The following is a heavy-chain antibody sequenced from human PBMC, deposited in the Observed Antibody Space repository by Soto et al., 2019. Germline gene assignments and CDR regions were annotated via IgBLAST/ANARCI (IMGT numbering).Heavy chain of an antibody. V-gene: IGHV3-74*01. D-gene: IGHD6-6*01. CDR1: GFNFKKYW. CDR2: ISDAGSTT. CDR3: NSSAVRPRNVVLDY. J-gene: IGHJ4*02. Sequence: GGSLSLSCAASGFNFKKYWMHWVRQAPGKGLEWVSRISDAGSTTTYADSVKGRFTISRDNAKNTLFLQMNSLRAEDTAVYYCNSSAVRPRNVVLDYWGQGTQVTVSS.